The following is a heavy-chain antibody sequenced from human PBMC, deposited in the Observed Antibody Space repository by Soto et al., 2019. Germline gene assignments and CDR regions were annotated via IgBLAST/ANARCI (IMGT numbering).Heavy chain of an antibody. CDR3: AKASLRYFDWLLSRSYYYSGMDV. CDR2: ISGSGGST. Sequence: GGSLRLSCAASGFTFSSYAMSWVRQAPGKGLEWVSAISGSGGSTYYADSVKGRFTISRDNSKNTLYLQMNSLRAEDTAVYYSAKASLRYFDWLLSRSYYYSGMDVWGQGTTVTVSS. CDR1: GFTFSSYA. D-gene: IGHD3-9*01. V-gene: IGHV3-23*01. J-gene: IGHJ6*02.